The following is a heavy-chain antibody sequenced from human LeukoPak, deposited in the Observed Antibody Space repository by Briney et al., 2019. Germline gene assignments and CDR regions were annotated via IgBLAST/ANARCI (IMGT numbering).Heavy chain of an antibody. CDR1: GFTFSSYG. CDR3: ARDYVAVVAASPYYYMDV. D-gene: IGHD2-15*01. CDR2: IWYDGSNK. J-gene: IGHJ6*03. V-gene: IGHV3-33*01. Sequence: GRSLRLSCAASGFTFSSYGMHWVRQAPGKGLEWVAVIWYDGSNKYYADSVKGRFTISRDNSKNTLYLQMNSLRAEDTAVYYCARDYVAVVAASPYYYMDVWGKGTTVTVSS.